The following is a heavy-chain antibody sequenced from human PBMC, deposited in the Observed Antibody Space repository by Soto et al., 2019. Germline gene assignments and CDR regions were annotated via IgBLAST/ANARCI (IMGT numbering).Heavy chain of an antibody. J-gene: IGHJ4*02. V-gene: IGHV4-30-2*01. D-gene: IGHD6-19*01. Sequence: QLQLQESGSGLVKPSQTLSLPCAVSVGSISSGGYSWSWIRQPPGKGLEWIAYIYHSGSTYYNPSLKSRVTISVDRSKNQSSLKLSSVTAADTAVYYCARAGGLGAVAADYWGQGTLGTVSS. CDR2: IYHSGST. CDR3: ARAGGLGAVAADY. CDR1: VGSISSGGYS.